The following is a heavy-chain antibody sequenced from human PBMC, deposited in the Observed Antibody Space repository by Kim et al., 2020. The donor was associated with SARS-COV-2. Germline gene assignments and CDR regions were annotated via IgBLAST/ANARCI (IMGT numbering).Heavy chain of an antibody. CDR3: ARAQAPPLYYYDSSGYYRGGYYFDY. CDR2: ISSSSSTI. CDR1: GFTFSSYS. J-gene: IGHJ4*02. V-gene: IGHV3-48*04. D-gene: IGHD3-22*01. Sequence: GGSLRLSCAASGFTFSSYSMNWVRQAPGKGLEWVSYISSSSSTIYYADSVKGRFTISRDNAKNSLYLQMNSLRAEDTAVYYCARAQAPPLYYYDSSGYYRGGYYFDYWGQGTLVTVSS.